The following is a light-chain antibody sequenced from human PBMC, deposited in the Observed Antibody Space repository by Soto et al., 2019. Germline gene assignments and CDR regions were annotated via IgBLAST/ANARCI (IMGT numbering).Light chain of an antibody. J-gene: IGKJ5*01. V-gene: IGKV3-20*01. Sequence: EIVLARSPGILSLSPGERASLSCGASQSITSSFLAWYQQKPGQAPRLLIYGASSRATGIPDRFSGTGSETDFTLTINRLEPEDFAMYYCQQYENSPITFGQGTRLEIK. CDR1: QSITSSF. CDR3: QQYENSPIT. CDR2: GAS.